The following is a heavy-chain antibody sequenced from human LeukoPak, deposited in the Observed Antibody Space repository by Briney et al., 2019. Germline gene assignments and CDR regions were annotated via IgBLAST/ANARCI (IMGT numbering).Heavy chain of an antibody. Sequence: ASVKVSCKASGYTFTSYGISWVRQAPGQGLEWMGWISAYNGNTNYAQKLQGRVTMTTDTSTSTAYMELRSLRSDDTAVYYCERGSRYGSNYYYGMEVWGQGITVTFSS. V-gene: IGHV1-18*01. CDR3: ERGSRYGSNYYYGMEV. CDR1: GYTFTSYG. J-gene: IGHJ6*02. CDR2: ISAYNGNT. D-gene: IGHD5-18*01.